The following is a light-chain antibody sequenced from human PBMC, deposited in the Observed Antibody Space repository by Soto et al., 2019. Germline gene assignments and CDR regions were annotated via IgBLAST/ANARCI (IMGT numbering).Light chain of an antibody. V-gene: IGKV1-5*01. CDR1: QSCRNS. CDR2: DAS. J-gene: IGKJ4*01. CDR3: QQYSNWPPLT. Sequence: DLQMTHSPSTLSASVGDIVTITCRASQSCRNSLAWYQQKAGKAPTLLIYDASTLQSGVPSRFSGSGSGTEFSLIIGSLQSEDFAVYYCQQYSNWPPLTFGGGTKVDIK.